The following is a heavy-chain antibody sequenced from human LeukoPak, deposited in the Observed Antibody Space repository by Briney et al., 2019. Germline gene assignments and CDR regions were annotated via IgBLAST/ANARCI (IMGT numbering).Heavy chain of an antibody. Sequence: PSETLSLTCAVYGGSFSGYYWSWIRQPPGKGLEWIGEINHSGSTNYNPSLKSRVTISVDTSKNQFSLKLSSVTAADTAVYYCARLSSSRRTHDYWGQGTLVTVSS. CDR1: GGSFSGYY. V-gene: IGHV4-34*01. CDR3: ARLSSSRRTHDY. CDR2: INHSGST. J-gene: IGHJ4*02. D-gene: IGHD6-13*01.